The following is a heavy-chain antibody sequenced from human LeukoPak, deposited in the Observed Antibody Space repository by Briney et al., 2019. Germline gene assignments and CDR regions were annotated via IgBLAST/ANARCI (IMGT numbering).Heavy chain of an antibody. J-gene: IGHJ4*02. V-gene: IGHV3-7*01. CDR1: GFIFRNYW. D-gene: IGHD1-26*01. CDR2: MNIDGSEK. Sequence: GGSLRLSCAASGFIFRNYWMGWVRQAPGKRLEWVANMNIDGSEKYYADSAKGRFTISRDNARNSVYLQMNSLRVEDTAVYYCARNPVEWELLLDYWGQGTLVTVSS. CDR3: ARNPVEWELLLDY.